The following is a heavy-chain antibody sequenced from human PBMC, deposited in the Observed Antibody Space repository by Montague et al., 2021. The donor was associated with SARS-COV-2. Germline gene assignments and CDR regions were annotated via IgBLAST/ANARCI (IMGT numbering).Heavy chain of an antibody. D-gene: IGHD1-26*01. V-gene: IGHV3-48*03. J-gene: IGHJ4*02. CDR2: ISNSGTTI. Sequence: SLRLSCAASGFTFSTYEMTWVRQAPGKGLEWVSYISNSGTTIYYADSARGRFTISRDNAKNSLRLQMNSLRAEDTAVYYCVRVGVGSTYYFDYWGQGALVTVSS. CDR3: VRVGVGSTYYFDY. CDR1: GFTFSTYE.